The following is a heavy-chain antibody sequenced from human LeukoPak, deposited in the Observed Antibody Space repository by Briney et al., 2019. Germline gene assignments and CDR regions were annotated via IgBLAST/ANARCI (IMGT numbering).Heavy chain of an antibody. CDR3: ARDGFSPLGYSYGYWGLYYYYYMDV. Sequence: GGSLRLSCAASGFTFSSYSMNWVRQAPGKGLEWVSSISSSSSYIYYADSVKGRFTISRDNAKNSLYLQMNSLRAEDTAVYYCARDGFSPLGYSYGYWGLYYYYYMDVWGKGTTVTVSS. CDR2: ISSSSSYI. V-gene: IGHV3-21*01. CDR1: GFTFSSYS. D-gene: IGHD5-18*01. J-gene: IGHJ6*03.